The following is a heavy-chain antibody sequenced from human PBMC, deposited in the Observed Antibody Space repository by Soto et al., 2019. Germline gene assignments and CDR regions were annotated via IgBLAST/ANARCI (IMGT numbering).Heavy chain of an antibody. V-gene: IGHV3-48*04. CDR2: IFASSATI. D-gene: IGHD3-9*01. Sequence: GGSLRLSCVASGFTFSSYSMVWVRRAPGKGLEWVSYIFASSATIYYADSVKGRFTVSRDNAKNSLFLLMNSLRAEDTAVYYCARDADWAFDYWGQGTQVTVSS. CDR3: ARDADWAFDY. CDR1: GFTFSSYS. J-gene: IGHJ4*02.